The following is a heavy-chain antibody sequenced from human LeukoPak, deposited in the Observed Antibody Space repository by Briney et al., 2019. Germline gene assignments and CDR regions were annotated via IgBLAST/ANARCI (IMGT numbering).Heavy chain of an antibody. J-gene: IGHJ6*02. CDR2: INPNSGGT. D-gene: IGHD3-3*01. Sequence: ASVKVSCKASGYTFTSYGISWVRQAPGQGLEWMGRINPNSGGTDYAQKFQGRVTMTRDTSISTAYVELSRLRSDDTAVYYCARGGYDFVYYYYGMDVWGQGTTVTVSS. CDR1: GYTFTSYG. CDR3: ARGGYDFVYYYYGMDV. V-gene: IGHV1-2*06.